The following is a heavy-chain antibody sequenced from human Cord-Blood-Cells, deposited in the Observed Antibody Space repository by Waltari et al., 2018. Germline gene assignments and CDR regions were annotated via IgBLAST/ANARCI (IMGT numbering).Heavy chain of an antibody. D-gene: IGHD6-13*01. J-gene: IGHJ1*01. CDR3: TTKGGIAAAGAEYFQH. Sequence: GESGGGLVKPGGSLRLSCAASGFTFSNAWMSWVRHAPGKGLEWVGRIKSKTDGGTTDYAAPVKGRFTISRDDSKNTLYLQMNSLKTEDTAVYYCTTKGGIAAAGAEYFQHWGQGTLVTVSS. CDR2: IKSKTDGGTT. V-gene: IGHV3-15*01. CDR1: GFTFSNAW.